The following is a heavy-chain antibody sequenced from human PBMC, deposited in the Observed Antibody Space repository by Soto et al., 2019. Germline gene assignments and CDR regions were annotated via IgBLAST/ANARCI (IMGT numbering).Heavy chain of an antibody. Sequence: FTFSSYAMHWVRQAPGKGLEWVAVISYDGSNKYYADSVKGRFTISRDNSKNTLYLQMNSLRAEDTAVYYCAKSQLRVATTPVYFDYWGQGTLVTVSS. CDR1: FTFSSYA. CDR3: AKSQLRVATTPVYFDY. V-gene: IGHV3-30*18. CDR2: ISYDGSNK. D-gene: IGHD5-12*01. J-gene: IGHJ4*02.